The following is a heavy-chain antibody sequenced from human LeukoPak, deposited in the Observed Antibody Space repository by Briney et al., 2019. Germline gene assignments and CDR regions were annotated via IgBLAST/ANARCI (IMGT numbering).Heavy chain of an antibody. D-gene: IGHD3-16*01. CDR1: GVAFSNSW. J-gene: IGHJ6*03. CDR2: INTHGSST. V-gene: IGHV3-74*01. Sequence: GGPLRLSCAAPGVAFSNSWLHWVRQAPGEGLEVVARINTHGSSTNYADSVKGRFTISRDNAKNTLYLQMTSLSAEDTAVYYALAGYYYYYMDVWGKGTTVTVSS. CDR3: LAGYYYYYMDV.